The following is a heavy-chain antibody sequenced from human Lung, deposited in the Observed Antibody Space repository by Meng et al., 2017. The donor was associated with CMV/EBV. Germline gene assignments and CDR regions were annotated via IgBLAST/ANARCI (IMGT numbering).Heavy chain of an antibody. V-gene: IGHV3-43D*03. CDR1: GFTFDDYA. CDR2: ISWDGGST. CDR3: AKYYYGLDV. Sequence: SCAASGFTFDDYAMHGVRQARGKSLEWVSLISWDGGSTYYADSVKGRFTISRDNSKSSLYLQMSGLRAEDTALYHCAKYYYGLDVWGQGTTVTVSS. J-gene: IGHJ6*02.